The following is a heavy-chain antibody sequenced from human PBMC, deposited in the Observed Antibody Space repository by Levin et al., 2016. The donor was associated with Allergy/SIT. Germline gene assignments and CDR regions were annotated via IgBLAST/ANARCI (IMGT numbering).Heavy chain of an antibody. CDR3: ARGYTYSYGHYDSSGYYGY. J-gene: IGHJ4*02. CDR2: ISAYNGNT. Sequence: ASVKVSCKASGYTFTSYAMHWVRQAPGQRLEWMGWISAYNGNTNYAQKLQGRVTMTTDTSTSTAYMELRSLRSDDTAVYYCARGYTYSYGHYDSSGYYGYWGQGTLVTVSS. D-gene: IGHD3-22*01. CDR1: GYTFTSYA. V-gene: IGHV1-18*01.